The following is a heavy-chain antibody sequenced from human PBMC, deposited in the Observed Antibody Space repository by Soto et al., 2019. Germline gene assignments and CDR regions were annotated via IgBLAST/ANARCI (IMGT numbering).Heavy chain of an antibody. J-gene: IGHJ4*02. Sequence: GASVKVSCKASGGTFSSYAISWVRQAPGQGLEWVGGIIPIFGTANYAQKFQGRVTITADESTSTAYMELSSLRSEDTAVYYCARAPSGWYYYFDYWGQGTLVTVSS. V-gene: IGHV1-69*13. D-gene: IGHD6-19*01. CDR3: ARAPSGWYYYFDY. CDR1: GGTFSSYA. CDR2: IIPIFGTA.